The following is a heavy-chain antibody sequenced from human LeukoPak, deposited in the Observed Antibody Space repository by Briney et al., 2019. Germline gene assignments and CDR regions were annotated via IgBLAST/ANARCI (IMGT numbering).Heavy chain of an antibody. J-gene: IGHJ4*01. CDR1: GYTFTRFH. CDR3: ARVFYSSSSGGGNYFDY. Sequence: GASVKVSCPPSGYTFTRFHINWVRPAPGQGLEWMGYLNPNNGTKGYAQKLQGRVTLNRDTSRGTAYMEVNSLKSDDTAIYFCARVFYSSSSGGGNYFDYWGLGTMVTVSS. CDR2: LNPNNGTK. D-gene: IGHD6-6*01. V-gene: IGHV1-8*01.